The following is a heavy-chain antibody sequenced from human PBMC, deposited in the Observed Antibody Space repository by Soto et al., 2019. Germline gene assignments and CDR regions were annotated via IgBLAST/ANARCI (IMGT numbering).Heavy chain of an antibody. Sequence: QVQLVQSGAEVKKPGASVKVSCKASGYTFTSYYMHWVRQAPGQGLEWMGIINPSGGGTSYAQNCQGXXTXTXXPSTSTVYMELSSLRSEDTAVYYCGRGVVAADLDYWGQGTLVTVSS. D-gene: IGHD6-13*01. CDR3: GRGVVAADLDY. CDR2: INPSGGGT. V-gene: IGHV1-46*01. J-gene: IGHJ4*02. CDR1: GYTFTSYY.